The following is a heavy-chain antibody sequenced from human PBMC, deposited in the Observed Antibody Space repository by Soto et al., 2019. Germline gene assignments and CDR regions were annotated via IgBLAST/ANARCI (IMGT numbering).Heavy chain of an antibody. D-gene: IGHD6-13*01. Sequence: QVQLQESGPGLVKPSGTLSLTCAVSGVSISSHDWWTWVRQPPGKGLEWIGESHQSGNTNYNSSLDSRVTMSVDKSKIQFSLKLSSGTVADTAVDYCATRDGSRFSWGQGTLVTVSS. CDR3: ATRDGSRFS. J-gene: IGHJ5*02. V-gene: IGHV4-4*02. CDR2: SHQSGNT. CDR1: GVSISSHDW.